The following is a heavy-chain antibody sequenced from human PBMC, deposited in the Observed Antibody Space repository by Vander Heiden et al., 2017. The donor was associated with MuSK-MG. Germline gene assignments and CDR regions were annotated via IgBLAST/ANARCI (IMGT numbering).Heavy chain of an antibody. CDR2: IYHSGST. V-gene: IGHV4-38-2*02. Sequence: QVQVQESGPGLVKPSETLSLTCTVSGYSIRSGYYWGWIRQPPGKGLEWIGSIYHSGSTSYNPSLKSRVTMSVDTSKNQFSLKLRSVTAADTAIYYCAREQVFWSGYHEYWGQGTLVTVSS. CDR1: GYSIRSGYY. D-gene: IGHD3-3*01. J-gene: IGHJ4*02. CDR3: AREQVFWSGYHEY.